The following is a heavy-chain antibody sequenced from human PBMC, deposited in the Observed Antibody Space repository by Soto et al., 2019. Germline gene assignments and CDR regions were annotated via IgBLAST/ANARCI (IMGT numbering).Heavy chain of an antibody. Sequence: QVQLVESGGGVVQPGRSLRLSCAASGFTFSSYGMHWVRQAPGKGLEWVAVIWYDGSNKYYADSVKGRFTISRDNSKNMLYLQMNSLRAEDTAVYYCAIGLGFRVGVFDIWGQGTMVTV. D-gene: IGHD5-12*01. CDR2: IWYDGSNK. V-gene: IGHV3-33*01. J-gene: IGHJ3*02. CDR1: GFTFSSYG. CDR3: AIGLGFRVGVFDI.